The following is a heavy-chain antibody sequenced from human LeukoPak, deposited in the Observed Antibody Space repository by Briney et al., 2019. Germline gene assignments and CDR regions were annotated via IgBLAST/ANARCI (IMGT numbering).Heavy chain of an antibody. CDR2: IYHNGST. CDR1: GYSISSNYY. J-gene: IGHJ4*02. V-gene: IGHV4-38-2*02. Sequence: PSETLSLTCTVSGYSISSNYYWGWIRRPPGKGLEWLGSIYHNGSTYYNPSLKSRVTISLDTSMNQFSLTLSSVTAAETAVYYCARHYDFWSGYYRYFDSWGQGTLVTVSS. D-gene: IGHD3-3*01. CDR3: ARHYDFWSGYYRYFDS.